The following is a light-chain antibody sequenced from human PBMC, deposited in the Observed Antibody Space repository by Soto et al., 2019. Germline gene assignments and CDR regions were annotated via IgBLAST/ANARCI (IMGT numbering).Light chain of an antibody. Sequence: EVVMTQSPATLSVSPGERASLSCRASQSVSTLLAWYQQKPGQAPRLLIYGASTRATGIPDRFSASGSGTEFALTISSLQSGDFAVYYCQQYNNWPLTFGQGTKVDIK. CDR1: QSVSTL. J-gene: IGKJ4*01. CDR3: QQYNNWPLT. V-gene: IGKV3-15*01. CDR2: GAS.